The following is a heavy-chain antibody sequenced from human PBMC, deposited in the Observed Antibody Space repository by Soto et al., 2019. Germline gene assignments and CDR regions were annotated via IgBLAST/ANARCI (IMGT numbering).Heavy chain of an antibody. CDR1: GGTFSSYT. CDR2: IIPILGIA. V-gene: IGHV1-69*08. Sequence: QVQLVQSGAEVKKPGSSVKVSCKASGGTFSSYTISWVRQAPGQGLEWMGRIIPILGIANYAQKCQGRVTITADKSTSTASMELSSLRSEDTAVYYCAIDLISVRDCYGMDVWGPGTTVTVSS. D-gene: IGHD3-9*01. J-gene: IGHJ6*02. CDR3: AIDLISVRDCYGMDV.